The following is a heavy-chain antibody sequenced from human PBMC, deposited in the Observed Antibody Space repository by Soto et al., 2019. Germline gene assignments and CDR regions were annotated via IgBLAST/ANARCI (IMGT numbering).Heavy chain of an antibody. V-gene: IGHV3-30*18. D-gene: IGHD5-12*01. Sequence: QVQLVESGGGVVQPGGSLRLSCAASGFTFSSFGIHWVRQAPGKGLEWVAVISYDGIDKNYGDSVKGRFTISRENSKNIVYLQMKSLRAEDKAVYYCAKDFREMATIRPDYWGQGILVTVSS. J-gene: IGHJ4*02. CDR1: GFTFSSFG. CDR3: AKDFREMATIRPDY. CDR2: ISYDGIDK.